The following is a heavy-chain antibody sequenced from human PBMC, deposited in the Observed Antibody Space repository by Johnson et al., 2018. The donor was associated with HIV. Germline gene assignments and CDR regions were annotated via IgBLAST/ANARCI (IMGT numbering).Heavy chain of an antibody. D-gene: IGHD2-15*01. CDR3: AREMVAAKDAFDI. CDR1: GFTFDDYG. V-gene: IGHV3-20*04. J-gene: IGHJ3*02. CDR2: ICWNSGSI. Sequence: VHLVESGGGVVRPGGSLRLSCAASGFTFDDYGMSWVRQAPGKGLEWVSGICWNSGSIGYADSVKGRFTISRDNFKNTLYLQMDSLRAEDTAVYFCAREMVAAKDAFDIWGQGTMVTVSS.